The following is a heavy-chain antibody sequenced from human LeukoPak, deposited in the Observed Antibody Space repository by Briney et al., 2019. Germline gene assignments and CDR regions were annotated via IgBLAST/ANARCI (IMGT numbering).Heavy chain of an antibody. J-gene: IGHJ4*02. CDR1: GGSILRYY. Sequence: PSETLSLTCSVSGGSILRYYWSWIRQPPGKGLEYIGYIYYSGTTNYNPSLKSRVTMSVDTSRKDFSLKLSSVTAADTAVYFCARGGGVPGPASYGDLEYWGQGTLVTVSS. V-gene: IGHV4-59*01. D-gene: IGHD4-17*01. CDR3: ARGGGVPGPASYGDLEY. CDR2: IYYSGTT.